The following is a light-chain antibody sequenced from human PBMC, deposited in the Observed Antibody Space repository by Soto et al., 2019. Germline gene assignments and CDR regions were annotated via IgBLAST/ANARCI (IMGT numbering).Light chain of an antibody. Sequence: QSVLTQPPSVSGAPGQRVTISCTRSSSNIGAGYDVHWYQQLPGTAPKLLIYGNSNRPSGVPDRFSGSKSGNSASLAITGLQAEDEADYYCQSYDSSPRFGGGTKLTVL. J-gene: IGLJ3*02. CDR3: QSYDSSPR. V-gene: IGLV1-40*01. CDR2: GNS. CDR1: SSNIGAGYD.